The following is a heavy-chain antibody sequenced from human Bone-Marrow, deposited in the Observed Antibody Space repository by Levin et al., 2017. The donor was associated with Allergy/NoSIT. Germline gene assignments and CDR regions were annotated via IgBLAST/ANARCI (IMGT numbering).Heavy chain of an antibody. V-gene: IGHV1-18*01. CDR2: ISAYNGNT. Sequence: ASVKVSCKASGYTFTSYGISWVRQAPGQGLEWMGWISAYNGNTNYAQKLQGRVTMTTDTSTSTAYMELRSLRSDDTAVYYCARMDYYDSSGYYYPNYYFDYWGQGTLVTVSS. J-gene: IGHJ4*02. CDR3: ARMDYYDSSGYYYPNYYFDY. CDR1: GYTFTSYG. D-gene: IGHD3-22*01.